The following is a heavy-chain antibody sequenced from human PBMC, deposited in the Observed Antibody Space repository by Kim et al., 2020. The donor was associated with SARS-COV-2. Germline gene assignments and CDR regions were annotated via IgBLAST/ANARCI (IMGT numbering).Heavy chain of an antibody. D-gene: IGHD3-10*01. CDR3: ARGFYGSVDY. V-gene: IGHV3-74*01. Sequence: TYAASEQGRFPITRDNGKNTLYLQMNSLRAEDTAVYFCARGFYGSVDYWGQGTLVTVSS. J-gene: IGHJ4*02.